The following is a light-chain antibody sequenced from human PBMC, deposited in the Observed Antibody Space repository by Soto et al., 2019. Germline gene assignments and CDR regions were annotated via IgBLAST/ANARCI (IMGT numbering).Light chain of an antibody. V-gene: IGKV3-20*01. J-gene: IGKJ1*01. CDR3: QEYGSSRT. CDR1: QSVTSTY. Sequence: EIVLTQSPGTLSLSPGERTSLSCRASQSVTSTYLAWYQQKPGKAPMLLMYGVSTRATGIPDRFSGSGSVADFTLTISRLEPEDFAVYYCQEYGSSRTFGQGTKVELK. CDR2: GVS.